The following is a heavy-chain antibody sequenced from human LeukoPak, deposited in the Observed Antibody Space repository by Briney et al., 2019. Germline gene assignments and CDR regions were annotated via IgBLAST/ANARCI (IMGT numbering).Heavy chain of an antibody. CDR1: GGSISSSSYY. Sequence: SETLSLTCTVSGGSISSSSYYWGWVRQPPGKALEWIGNIFYSGSTYYSPSLKSRVTISLDTSRNQFSLKLNSVTAADTALYFCAREIFGARAFEYWGQGILVTVSS. J-gene: IGHJ4*02. V-gene: IGHV4-39*07. CDR2: IFYSGST. D-gene: IGHD3-3*01. CDR3: AREIFGARAFEY.